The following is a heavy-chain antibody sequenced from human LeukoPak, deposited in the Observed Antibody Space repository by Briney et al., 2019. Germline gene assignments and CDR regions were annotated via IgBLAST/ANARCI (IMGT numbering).Heavy chain of an antibody. CDR2: ISYDGSNK. CDR1: GFTFSSYG. D-gene: IGHD2-15*01. J-gene: IGHJ6*02. CDR3: ANYQDTPFNYYYYGMDV. V-gene: IGHV3-30*18. Sequence: PGRSLRLSCAASGFTFSSYGMHWVRQAPGKGLEWVAVISYDGSNKYYADSVKGRFTISRDNSKNTLYLQMNSLRAEDTAVYYCANYQDTPFNYYYYGMDVWGQGTTVTVSS.